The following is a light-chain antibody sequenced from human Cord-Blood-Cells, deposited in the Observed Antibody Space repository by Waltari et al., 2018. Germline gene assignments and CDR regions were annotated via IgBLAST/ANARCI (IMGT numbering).Light chain of an antibody. CDR3: AAWDDSLSGWV. CDR1: SSTIGGHH. CDR2: RNN. Sequence: VLTLPPLASGAPGQRLPISCSGTSSTIGGHHVYWYQQLPGTAPKLLIYRNNQRPSGVPDRFSGSKSGTSASLAISGLRSEDEADYYCAAWDDSLSGWVFGGGTKLTVL. J-gene: IGLJ3*02. V-gene: IGLV1-47*01.